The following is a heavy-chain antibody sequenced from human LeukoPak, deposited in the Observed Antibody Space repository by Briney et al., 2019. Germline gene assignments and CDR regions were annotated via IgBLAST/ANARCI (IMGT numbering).Heavy chain of an antibody. Sequence: GGSLRLSCAASGFTFSSYSMNWVRQAPGKGLEWVSSISSSSSYIYYADSVKGRFTISIDNAKNSLYLQMNSLRAEDTAVYYCALPYCSGGSCYSEYFDYWGQGTLVTVSS. J-gene: IGHJ4*02. CDR1: GFTFSSYS. D-gene: IGHD2-15*01. V-gene: IGHV3-21*01. CDR3: ALPYCSGGSCYSEYFDY. CDR2: ISSSSSYI.